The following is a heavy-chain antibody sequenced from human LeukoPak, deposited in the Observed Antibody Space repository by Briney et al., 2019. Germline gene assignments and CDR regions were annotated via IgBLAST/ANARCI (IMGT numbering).Heavy chain of an antibody. D-gene: IGHD3-16*01. J-gene: IGHJ4*02. V-gene: IGHV4-59*01. CDR3: ARDPVDGLMGKYYFDY. CDR1: GGSISSYY. CDR2: IYYSGST. Sequence: SETLSLTCTVSGGSISSYYWSWIRQPPGKGLEWIGYIYYSGSTNYNPSLKSRVTISVDTSKNQFSLKLSSVTAADTAVYYCARDPVDGLMGKYYFDYWGQETLVTVSS.